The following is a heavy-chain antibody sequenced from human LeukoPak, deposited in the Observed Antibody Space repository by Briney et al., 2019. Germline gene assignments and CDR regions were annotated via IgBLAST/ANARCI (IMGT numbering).Heavy chain of an antibody. D-gene: IGHD3-10*01. CDR1: GFTFSSYS. CDR2: ISSSSSTI. Sequence: GGSMRLSCAASGFTFSSYSMNWVRQAPGKGLEWVSYISSSSSTIYYADSVKGRFTISRDNAKNSLYLQMNSLRAEDTAVYYCARDENYYGSGSYYKDWGQGTLVTVSS. J-gene: IGHJ4*02. CDR3: ARDENYYGSGSYYKD. V-gene: IGHV3-48*04.